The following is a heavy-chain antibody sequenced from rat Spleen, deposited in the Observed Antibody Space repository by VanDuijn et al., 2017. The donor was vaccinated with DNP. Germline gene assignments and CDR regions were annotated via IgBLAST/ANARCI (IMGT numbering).Heavy chain of an antibody. D-gene: IGHD1-11*01. CDR1: GFNLNDYW. CDR2: INKDSSTM. Sequence: EVQLVESGGDLVQPGKSLKLSCAASGFNLNDYWMGWVRQAPGKGLEWIGEINKDSSTMYYTPSLKYKFTISRDNAQNTLYLQMSKLGSEDTAIYYCARLGWHGWFAYWGQGTLVTVSS. J-gene: IGHJ3*01. CDR3: ARLGWHGWFAY. V-gene: IGHV4-2*01.